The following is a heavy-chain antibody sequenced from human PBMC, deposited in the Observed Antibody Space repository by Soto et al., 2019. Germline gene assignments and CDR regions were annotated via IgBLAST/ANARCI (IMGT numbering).Heavy chain of an antibody. Sequence: QVKLVQSGSEVMKPGASVKVACQASGYTFASYAISWMRQAPGQGLEWMGWISAYTGNTNYAQKLQGRVTMTTDTSTSTAYRELRSLSSDDTAVYYCARDPPPPDYWGQGTLVSVSS. CDR1: GYTFASYA. J-gene: IGHJ4*02. CDR2: ISAYTGNT. V-gene: IGHV1-18*01. CDR3: ARDPPPPDY.